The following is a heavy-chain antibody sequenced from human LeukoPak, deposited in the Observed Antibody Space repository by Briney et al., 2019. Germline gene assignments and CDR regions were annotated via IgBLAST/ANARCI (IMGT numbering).Heavy chain of an antibody. CDR1: GGSISSYY. CDR2: IYYSGST. V-gene: IGHV4-59*08. J-gene: IGHJ4*02. D-gene: IGHD1-26*01. Sequence: SETPSLTCTVSGGSISSYYWSWIRQPPGKGLEWIGYIYYSGSTNYNPSLKSRVTISVDTSKNQFSLKLSSVTAADTAVYYCARHEVGATEYYFDYWGQGTLVTVSS. CDR3: ARHEVGATEYYFDY.